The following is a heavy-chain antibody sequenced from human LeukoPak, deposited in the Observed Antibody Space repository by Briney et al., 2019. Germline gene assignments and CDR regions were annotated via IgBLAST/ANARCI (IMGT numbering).Heavy chain of an antibody. V-gene: IGHV3-23*01. CDR2: ISGSGGST. D-gene: IGHD5-18*01. CDR1: GFTFSSYA. CDR3: AKENEGYSYGYAVDY. J-gene: IGHJ4*02. Sequence: PGGSLRLSCAASGFTFSSYAMDWVRQAPGKGLEWVSYISGSGGSTYYADSVKGRFTISRDNSKNTLYLKMNSLRAEDTAVYYCAKENEGYSYGYAVDYWGQGTLVTVSS.